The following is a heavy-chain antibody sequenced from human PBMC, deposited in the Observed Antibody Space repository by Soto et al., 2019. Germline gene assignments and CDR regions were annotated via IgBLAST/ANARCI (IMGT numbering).Heavy chain of an antibody. J-gene: IGHJ5*02. D-gene: IGHD4-4*01. CDR3: TSAPQRALTEVMARS. CDR1: GFTVGSAW. Sequence: EVQLVESGGGLVKPGGSLRLGCEVSGFTVGSAWMNWVRQAPGKGLVWVGRIKSKVDGGTTDYAEPVKGRFTISIDDSKNTLYLQMESLQTEDTAVYYCTSAPQRALTEVMARSWGQGTVVTVSS. V-gene: IGHV3-15*07. CDR2: IKSKVDGGTT.